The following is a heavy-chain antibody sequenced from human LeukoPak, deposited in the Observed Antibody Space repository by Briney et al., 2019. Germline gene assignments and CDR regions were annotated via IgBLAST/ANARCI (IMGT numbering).Heavy chain of an antibody. CDR3: ARDQGGYSYGWHDY. V-gene: IGHV3-74*01. J-gene: IGHJ4*02. CDR1: GFTFSSYW. Sequence: GGSLRLSCAASGFTFSSYWMHWVRQAPGKGLAWVSRINSDGSSTSYADSVKGRFTISRDNAKNTLYLQMNSLRAEDTAVYYCARDQGGYSYGWHDYWGQGTLVTVSS. D-gene: IGHD5-18*01. CDR2: INSDGSST.